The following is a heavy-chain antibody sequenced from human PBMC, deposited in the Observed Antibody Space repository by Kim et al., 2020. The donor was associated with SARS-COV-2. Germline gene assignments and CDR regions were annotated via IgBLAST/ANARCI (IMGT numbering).Heavy chain of an antibody. CDR1: GFTFSDYY. J-gene: IGHJ5*02. D-gene: IGHD5-12*01. V-gene: IGHV3-11*06. CDR3: ARDGYSGYDLNGGSRHQAGWFDP. Sequence: GGSLRLSCAASGFTFSDYYMSWIRQAPGKGLEWVSYISSSSSYTNYADSVKGRFTISRDNAKNSLYLQMNSLRAEDTAVYYCARDGYSGYDLNGGSRHQAGWFDPWGQGTLVTVSS. CDR2: ISSSSSYT.